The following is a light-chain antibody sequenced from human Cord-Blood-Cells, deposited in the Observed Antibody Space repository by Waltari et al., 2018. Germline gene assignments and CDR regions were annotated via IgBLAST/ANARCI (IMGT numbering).Light chain of an antibody. CDR3: QQYYSIFT. CDR2: WAS. Sequence: DIVMTQSPDSLAVSLGERATINCKSRQSVLYSSNNKNYLAWYQQKPGQPPKLLIYWASTRESGVPDRFSGSGSGTDFTLTISSLQAEDVAVYYCQQYYSIFTFGGGTKVEIK. V-gene: IGKV4-1*01. CDR1: QSVLYSSNNKNY. J-gene: IGKJ4*01.